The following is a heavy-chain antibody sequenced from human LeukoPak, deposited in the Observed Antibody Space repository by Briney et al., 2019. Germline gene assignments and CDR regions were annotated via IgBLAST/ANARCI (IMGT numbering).Heavy chain of an antibody. J-gene: IGHJ6*02. CDR3: ARDRGGYSSSGLYYGMDV. D-gene: IGHD6-6*01. V-gene: IGHV1-2*02. CDR1: GYTFTSYG. Sequence: GASVKVSCKASGYTFTSYGISWVRQAPGQGLEWMGWINPNSGGTNYAQKFQGRVTMTRDTSISTAYMELSRLRSDDTAVYYCARDRGGYSSSGLYYGMDVWGQGTTVTVSS. CDR2: INPNSGGT.